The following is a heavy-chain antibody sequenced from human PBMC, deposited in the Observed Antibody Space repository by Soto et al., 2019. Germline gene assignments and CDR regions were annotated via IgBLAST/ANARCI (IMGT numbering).Heavy chain of an antibody. D-gene: IGHD3-3*01. CDR1: GGSVNGYY. Sequence: SETLSLTCAVYGGSVNGYYWNWIRQPPGKGLEWIGEINHTGGTHYNPSLKSRVTMSVDTSKNQFSLRLSSVTAADTAIYCCATRITVFGLLIPPFDPWGQGTQVTVSS. J-gene: IGHJ5*02. V-gene: IGHV4-34*01. CDR3: ATRITVFGLLIPPFDP. CDR2: INHTGGT.